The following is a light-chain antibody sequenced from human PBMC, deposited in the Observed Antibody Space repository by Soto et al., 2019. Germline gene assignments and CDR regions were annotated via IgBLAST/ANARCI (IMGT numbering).Light chain of an antibody. J-gene: IGKJ2*02. V-gene: IGKV3-20*01. CDR1: EIVSSSY. CDR2: GAT. CDR3: QQYDRSIST. Sequence: EVVLTQSPGTLTLSPGERATLSCRASEIVSSSYLAWYQQKPGQAPRLLIYGATTRATGIPDRFSGTGSGTDYTLTISRLEPEDFAVYYCQQYDRSISTFGQGTKLEIK.